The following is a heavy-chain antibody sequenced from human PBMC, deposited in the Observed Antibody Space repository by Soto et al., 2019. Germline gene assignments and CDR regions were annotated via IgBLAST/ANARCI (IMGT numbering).Heavy chain of an antibody. J-gene: IGHJ4*02. D-gene: IGHD3-10*01. CDR2: ISKSGDST. CDR3: AKGSFGFDY. Sequence: VGSLRLSCAASGVTFTSYAMTWVRQVPGEGLQWVSSISKSGDSTYYADSVKGRFTTSRDNSKNTLYLQMNSLRAEDTAIYYCAKGSFGFDYWGQGTLVTVSS. V-gene: IGHV3-23*01. CDR1: GVTFTSYA.